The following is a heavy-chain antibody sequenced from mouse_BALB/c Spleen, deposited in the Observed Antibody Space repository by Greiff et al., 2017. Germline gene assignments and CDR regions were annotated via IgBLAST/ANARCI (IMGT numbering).Heavy chain of an antibody. CDR1: GYSITSDYA. Sequence: DVHLVESGPGLVKPSQSLSLTCTVTGYSITSDYAWNWIRQFPGNKLEWMGYISYSGSTSYNPSLKSRISITRDTSKNQFFLQLNSVTTEDTATYYCARSRYDGFLDYWGQGTTLTVSS. CDR2: ISYSGST. CDR3: ARSRYDGFLDY. D-gene: IGHD2-14*01. V-gene: IGHV3-2*02. J-gene: IGHJ2*01.